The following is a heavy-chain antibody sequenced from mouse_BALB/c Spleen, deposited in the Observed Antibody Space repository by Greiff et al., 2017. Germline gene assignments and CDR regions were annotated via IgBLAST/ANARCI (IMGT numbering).Heavy chain of an antibody. D-gene: IGHD1-2*01. CDR1: GFSFTSFG. V-gene: IGHV2-9*02. CDR3: AREGYYGHYYAMDY. J-gene: IGHJ4*01. Sequence: VQLVESGPGLVAPSQCLSITCTVSGFSFTSFGVHWVRQPPGKGLEWLGVIWAGGSTNYNSALMSRLSISKDNSKSQVFLKMNSLQTDDTAMYYCAREGYYGHYYAMDYWGQGTSVTVSA. CDR2: IWAGGST.